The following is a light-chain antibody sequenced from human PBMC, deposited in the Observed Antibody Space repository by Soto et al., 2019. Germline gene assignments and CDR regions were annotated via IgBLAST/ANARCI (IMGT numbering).Light chain of an antibody. CDR1: SSDVGGYNY. CDR3: SSYTSSSTLL. Sequence: QPASVSGSPGQSITISCTGTSSDVGGYNYVSWYQQHPGKAPKLMIYEVSNRPSGVSNRFSGSKSGNTASLTISGLQAEDEADYYCSSYTSSSTLLFGGGTKLTVL. CDR2: EVS. V-gene: IGLV2-14*01. J-gene: IGLJ3*02.